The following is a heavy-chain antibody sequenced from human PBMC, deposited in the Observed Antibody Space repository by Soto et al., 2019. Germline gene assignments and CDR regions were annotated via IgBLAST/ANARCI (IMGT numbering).Heavy chain of an antibody. V-gene: IGHV4-30-4*01. J-gene: IGHJ5*02. CDR1: GGSIGSSDYY. CDR2: IYYSGST. Sequence: QVQLQESGPGLVKPSQTLSLTCAVSGGSIGSSDYYWSWIRQPPGKGLEWIGYIYYSGSTYYNPSLKSRVTISVDTSKNPFSLKLSSVTAADTAVYFCARDEGRWFDPWGQGTLVTVSS. CDR3: ARDEGRWFDP.